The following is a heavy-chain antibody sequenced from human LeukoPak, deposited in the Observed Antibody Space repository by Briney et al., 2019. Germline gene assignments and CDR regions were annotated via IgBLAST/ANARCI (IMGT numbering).Heavy chain of an antibody. CDR2: ISNSGGDT. Sequence: GGSLRLSCAASGFTFSSYAMSWVRQAPGKGLEWVSAISNSGGDTFYSDSGKGRFTIARDNSKNTLYLQMNSLRVDDTAVYYCAQQLGYCSGGTCYFTYWGQGTLVTVSS. J-gene: IGHJ1*01. CDR3: AQQLGYCSGGTCYFTY. D-gene: IGHD2-15*01. V-gene: IGHV3-23*01. CDR1: GFTFSSYA.